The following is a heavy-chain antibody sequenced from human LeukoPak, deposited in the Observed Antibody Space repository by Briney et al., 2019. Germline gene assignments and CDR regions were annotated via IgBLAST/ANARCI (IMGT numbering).Heavy chain of an antibody. V-gene: IGHV3-23*01. Sequence: PGGSLRLSCVASGFTFSSYAMSWVRQAPGKGLEWVSAISGSGGSTYYADSVEGRFTISRDNSKNTLYLQMNSLRAEDTAVYYCAKDRGSSSWYWFDPWGQGTLVTVSS. CDR1: GFTFSSYA. CDR2: ISGSGGST. D-gene: IGHD6-13*01. CDR3: AKDRGSSSWYWFDP. J-gene: IGHJ5*02.